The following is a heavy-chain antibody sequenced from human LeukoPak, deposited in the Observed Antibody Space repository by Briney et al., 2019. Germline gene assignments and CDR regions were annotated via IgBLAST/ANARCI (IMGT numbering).Heavy chain of an antibody. CDR3: ARDGYCSSTSCYAFDY. CDR2: ISAYNGNT. D-gene: IGHD2-2*03. Sequence: ASVKVSCKASGYTFTSYVISWLRQAPGQGLEWMGWISAYNGNTNYAQKLQGRVTMTTDTSTSTAYMELRSLRSDDTAVYYCARDGYCSSTSCYAFDYWGQGTLVTVSS. CDR1: GYTFTSYV. V-gene: IGHV1-18*01. J-gene: IGHJ4*02.